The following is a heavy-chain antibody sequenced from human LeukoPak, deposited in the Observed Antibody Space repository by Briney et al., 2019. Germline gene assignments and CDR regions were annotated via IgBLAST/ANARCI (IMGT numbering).Heavy chain of an antibody. D-gene: IGHD2-8*02. CDR1: GGSISSTTYY. CDR2: IYYSGST. CDR3: ARDRGGVGSYYFDY. J-gene: IGHJ4*02. V-gene: IGHV4-39*07. Sequence: SETLSLTCTVSGGSISSTTYYWAWIRQPPGKGLEWIGSIYYSGSTYYNPSLKSRVTISVDTSKNQFSLKLSSVTAADTAVYYCARDRGGVGSYYFDYWGQGTLVTVSS.